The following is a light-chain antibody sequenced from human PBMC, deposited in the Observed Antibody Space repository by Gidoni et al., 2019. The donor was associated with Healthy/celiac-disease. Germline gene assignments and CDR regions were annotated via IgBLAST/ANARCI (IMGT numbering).Light chain of an antibody. CDR2: GAS. CDR1: QSVSSSS. V-gene: IGKV3-20*01. CDR3: QQYGSSQYT. J-gene: IGKJ2*01. Sequence: EIVLTQSPGTLSLSPGERATLSCRASQSVSSSSVAWYQQKPGQAPRLLSYGASSSATGIPDRFSGSGSGTDFTLTISRLEPEDFAVYYCQQYGSSQYTVGQGTKLEIK.